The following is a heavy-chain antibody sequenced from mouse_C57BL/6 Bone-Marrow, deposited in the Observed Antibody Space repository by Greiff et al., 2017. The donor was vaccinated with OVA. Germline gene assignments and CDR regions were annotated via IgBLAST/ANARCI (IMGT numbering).Heavy chain of an antibody. CDR1: GFTFSSYG. D-gene: IGHD1-1*01. CDR3: ARRGRYWYIDV. J-gene: IGHJ1*03. CDR2: ISSGGSYT. V-gene: IGHV5-6*01. Sequence: EVQLVESGGDLVKPGGSLKLSCAASGFTFSSYGMSWVRQTPDKRLEWVATISSGGSYTYYPDSVKGRFTISRDNAKNTLYLQMSSLKSEDTAMYYCARRGRYWYIDVWGTGTTVTVSS.